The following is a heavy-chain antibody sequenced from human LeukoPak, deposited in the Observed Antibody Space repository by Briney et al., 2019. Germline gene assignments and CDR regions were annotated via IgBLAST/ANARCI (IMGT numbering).Heavy chain of an antibody. CDR3: ARDNEWLLYDY. J-gene: IGHJ4*02. D-gene: IGHD3-3*01. CDR2: IKRDGSEM. Sequence: GGSLRLSCVVSGFSFSNYWMGWVRQAPGKGLEWVASIKRDGSEMRYVDSVKGRFTISRDNAKNTLYLQMNSLRAEDTAVYYCARDNEWLLYDYWGQGTLVTVSS. CDR1: GFSFSNYW. V-gene: IGHV3-7*01.